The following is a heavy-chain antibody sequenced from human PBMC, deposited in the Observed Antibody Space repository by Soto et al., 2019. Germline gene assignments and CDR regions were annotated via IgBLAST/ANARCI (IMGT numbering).Heavy chain of an antibody. CDR2: ISSDGSDK. CDR1: GFTFSNFG. J-gene: IGHJ4*02. Sequence: QVQLVESGGGVVQPGRSLRLSCAASGFTFSNFGMHWVRQAPGKGLEWVAAISSDGSDKYYSDSVKGRFTISRDNSKNTIFMKMNSLRVEDTAAYYCANGSDVARQELDYWGQVTLVTVAS. D-gene: IGHD2-15*01. V-gene: IGHV3-30*18. CDR3: ANGSDVARQELDY.